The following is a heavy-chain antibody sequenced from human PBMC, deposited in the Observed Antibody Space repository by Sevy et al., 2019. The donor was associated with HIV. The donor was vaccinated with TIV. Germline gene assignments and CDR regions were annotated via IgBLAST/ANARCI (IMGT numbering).Heavy chain of an antibody. J-gene: IGHJ4*02. V-gene: IGHV4-34*01. D-gene: IGHD3-3*01. CDR1: GGSFSGYY. CDR3: VRDVTNYDFWSAPMPYLDY. CDR2: INLSGST. Sequence: SETLSLTCAVYGGSFSGYYWSWIRQPPGKGLEWIGEINLSGSTNYNPSLKSRVTISVDTSKNQFALKLSTVTAADTAVYYCVRDVTNYDFWSAPMPYLDYWGQGTLVTVSS.